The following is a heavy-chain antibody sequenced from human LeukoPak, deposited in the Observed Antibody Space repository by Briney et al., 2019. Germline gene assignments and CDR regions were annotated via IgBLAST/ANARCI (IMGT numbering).Heavy chain of an antibody. CDR3: ARSEQWLDAFDI. CDR2: INPNSGGT. Sequence: GASVNVSCKASGYTFTGYYMHWVRQAPGQGLEWMGWINPNSGGTNYAQKFQGRVTMTRDTSISTAYMELSRLRSDDTAVYYCARSEQWLDAFDIWGQGTMVTVSS. CDR1: GYTFTGYY. D-gene: IGHD6-19*01. V-gene: IGHV1-2*02. J-gene: IGHJ3*02.